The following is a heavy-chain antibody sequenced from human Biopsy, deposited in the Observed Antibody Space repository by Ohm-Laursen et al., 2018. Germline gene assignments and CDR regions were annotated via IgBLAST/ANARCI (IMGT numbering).Heavy chain of an antibody. CDR3: ARDYYPYVDYLKDVPLCDS. J-gene: IGHJ4*02. V-gene: IGHV1-18*01. CDR1: GYTFTTYG. D-gene: IGHD4-17*01. Sequence: ASVKVSCKASGYTFTTYGISWVRQAPGHGLEWMGWINTYSGNTNYGKKFHDRVIMTSDTSTSTAYLEHRSLRSDDTAVYYCARDYYPYVDYLKDVPLCDSWGQGTLVTVSS. CDR2: INTYSGNT.